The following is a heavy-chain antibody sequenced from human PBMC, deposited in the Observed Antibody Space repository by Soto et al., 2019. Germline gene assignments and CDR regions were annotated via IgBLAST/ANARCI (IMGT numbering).Heavy chain of an antibody. CDR3: AREGCSSTSCSPYYYYGMDV. Sequence: PSETLSLTCTVSGGSISSNSYYWDWIRQPPGKGLEWIGSMYYSGATYHNPSLQSRVTISVDTSKNQFSLKLSSVTAADTAVYYRAREGCSSTSCSPYYYYGMDVWGQGTTVTVSS. J-gene: IGHJ6*02. V-gene: IGHV4-39*07. CDR1: GGSISSNSYY. D-gene: IGHD2-2*01. CDR2: MYYSGAT.